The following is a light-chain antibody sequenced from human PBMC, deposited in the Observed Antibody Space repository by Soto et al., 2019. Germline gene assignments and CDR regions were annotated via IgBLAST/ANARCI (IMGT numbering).Light chain of an antibody. J-gene: IGKJ5*01. CDR2: GAS. Sequence: THSPATLSLSRLDRHAIXFRASESVSTNLAWYQQKAGQAPRLLIYGASTRATGIPARFSGSGSGTEFTLTISSLQSEDFAVYYCQQYSIWRTFGQGTRLEI. V-gene: IGKV3-15*01. CDR3: QQYSIWRT. CDR1: ESVSTN.